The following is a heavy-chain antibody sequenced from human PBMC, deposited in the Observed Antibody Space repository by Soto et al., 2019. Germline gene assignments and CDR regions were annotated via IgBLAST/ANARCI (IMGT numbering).Heavy chain of an antibody. CDR1: GGSFSGYY. J-gene: IGHJ6*03. CDR2: INHSGST. Sequence: SETLSLTCAVYGGSFSGYYWSWIRQPPGKGLEWIGEINHSGSTNYNPSLKSRVTISVDTSKNQFSLKLSSVTAADTAVYYCARGLSCSSTSCFYYYYYMDVWGKGTTVTVSS. D-gene: IGHD2-2*01. CDR3: ARGLSCSSTSCFYYYYYMDV. V-gene: IGHV4-34*01.